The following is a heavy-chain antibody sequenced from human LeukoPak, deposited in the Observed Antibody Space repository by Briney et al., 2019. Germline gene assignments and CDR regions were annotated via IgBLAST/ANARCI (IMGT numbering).Heavy chain of an antibody. CDR3: ARTQGYCSSTSCYFDY. Sequence: PSETLSPTCTVSGGSISRYYWSWIRQPPGKGLEWIGYIYTSGSTNYNPSLKSRVTISVDTSKNQFSLKLSSVTAADTAVYYCARTQGYCSSTSCYFDYWGQGTLVTVSS. CDR2: IYTSGST. J-gene: IGHJ4*02. V-gene: IGHV4-4*09. CDR1: GGSISRYY. D-gene: IGHD2-2*01.